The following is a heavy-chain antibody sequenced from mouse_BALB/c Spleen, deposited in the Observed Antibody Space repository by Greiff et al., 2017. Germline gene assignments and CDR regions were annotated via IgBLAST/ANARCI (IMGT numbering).Heavy chain of an antibody. Sequence: EVKLVESGGGLVKPGGSLKLSCAASGFAFSSYDMSWVRQTPEKRLEWVAYISSGGGSTYYPDTVKGRFTISRDNAKNTLYLQMSSLKSEDTAMYYCARHLYYGSSYWYFYVWGAGTTVTVSS. J-gene: IGHJ1*01. CDR2: ISSGGGST. CDR1: GFAFSSYD. CDR3: ARHLYYGSSYWYFYV. V-gene: IGHV5-12-1*01. D-gene: IGHD1-1*01.